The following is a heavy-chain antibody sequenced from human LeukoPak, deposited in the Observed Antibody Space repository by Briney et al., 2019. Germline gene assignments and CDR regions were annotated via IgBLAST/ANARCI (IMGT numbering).Heavy chain of an antibody. CDR2: IYYSGST. Sequence: SETLSLTCTVSGGSISSYYWSWIRQPPGKGLEWIGYIYYSGSTNYNPSLKSRVTISVDTSKNQFSLKLSSVTAADTAVYYCARVRGDYLYIDYWGQGTLVTVSS. CDR1: GGSISSYY. CDR3: ARVRGDYLYIDY. D-gene: IGHD4-17*01. J-gene: IGHJ4*02. V-gene: IGHV4-59*01.